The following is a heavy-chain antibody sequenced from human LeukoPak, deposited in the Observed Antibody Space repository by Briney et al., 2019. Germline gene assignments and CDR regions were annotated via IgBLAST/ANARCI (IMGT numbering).Heavy chain of an antibody. CDR2: ISIGGST. D-gene: IGHD6-13*01. J-gene: IGHJ1*01. V-gene: IGHV3-66*02. CDR3: AKPEQELVVASPFQH. Sequence: PGGSLRLSCAASGFIVSSNLMSWVRQAPGKGLEWVSVISIGGSTDHADSVKGRFSISRDNSKNTLYLQMNSLRAEDTAVYYCAKPEQELVVASPFQHWGQGTLVTVSS. CDR1: GFIVSSNL.